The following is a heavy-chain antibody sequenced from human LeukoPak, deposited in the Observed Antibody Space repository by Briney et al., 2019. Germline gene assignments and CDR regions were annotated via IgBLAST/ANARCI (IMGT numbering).Heavy chain of an antibody. CDR3: ARDDKSGWYPYPDF. CDR1: GYTFTNHG. D-gene: IGHD6-19*01. V-gene: IGHV1-18*04. Sequence: GASVKVSCKTSGYTFTNHGISWVRQAPGQGLEWMGWSSSNNDKTYYAQKIQDRVIMTTDTTTGTAFMELRRLRSDDTAVYYCARDDKSGWYPYPDFWGQGNLVTVSS. J-gene: IGHJ4*02. CDR2: SSSNNDKT.